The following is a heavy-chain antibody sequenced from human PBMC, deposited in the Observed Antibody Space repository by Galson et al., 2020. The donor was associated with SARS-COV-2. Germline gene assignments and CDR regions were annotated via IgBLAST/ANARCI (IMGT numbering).Heavy chain of an antibody. D-gene: IGHD3-22*01. CDR2: INHSGST. CDR1: GGSFSDYY. Sequence: SETLSLTCAVYGGSFSDYYWSWIRQSPGKGPEWIGEINHSGSTKSSPSLKSRVTIAVDTSKNQFSLKLTSMTAADTAVYYCARSRQDVTMIVVAITAYYHYMDVWSRGTTVTLSS. V-gene: IGHV4-34*01. J-gene: IGHJ6*03. CDR3: ARSRQDVTMIVVAITAYYHYMDV.